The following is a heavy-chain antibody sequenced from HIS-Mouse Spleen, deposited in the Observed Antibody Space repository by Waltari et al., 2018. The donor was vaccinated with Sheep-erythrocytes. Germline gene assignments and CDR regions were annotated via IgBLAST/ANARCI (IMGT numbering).Heavy chain of an antibody. CDR3: ARGAFDI. V-gene: IGHV3-30-3*01. Sequence: VVQPGRSLRLSCAASGFTFSSYAMHWVRQAPGKGLGGWAVISYDGSNKYYADSVKGRFTISRDNSKNTLDLQMNSLRAEDTAVYYCARGAFDIWGQGTMVTVSS. CDR2: ISYDGSNK. J-gene: IGHJ3*02. CDR1: GFTFSSYA.